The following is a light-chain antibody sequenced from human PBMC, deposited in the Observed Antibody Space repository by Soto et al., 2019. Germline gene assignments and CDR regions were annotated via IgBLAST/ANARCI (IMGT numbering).Light chain of an antibody. CDR3: SSFAGNNIYYV. CDR1: SNDVGDYNY. V-gene: IGLV2-8*01. J-gene: IGLJ1*01. CDR2: EVY. Sequence: QSALTQPPSASGSPGQSVTISCTGTSNDVGDYNYVSWYQQHPGKAPKLIIYEVYKRPSGVPDRFSGSKAGNTAFLTVSGLQSEDEADYYCSSFAGNNIYYVFGTGTKLTVL.